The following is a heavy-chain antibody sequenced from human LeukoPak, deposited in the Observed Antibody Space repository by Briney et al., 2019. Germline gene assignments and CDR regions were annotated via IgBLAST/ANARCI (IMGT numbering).Heavy chain of an antibody. CDR2: IYYSGST. J-gene: IGHJ4*02. CDR1: GGSISSSSYY. D-gene: IGHD4-11*01. V-gene: IGHV4-39*01. Sequence: SETLSLTCTVSGGSISSSSYYWGWIRQPPGKGLEWIGSIYYSGSTYYNPSLKSRVTISVDTSKNQFSLKLSSVTAADTAVYYCACDDYNNYVGGPFDYWGQGTLVTASS. CDR3: ACDDYNNYVGGPFDY.